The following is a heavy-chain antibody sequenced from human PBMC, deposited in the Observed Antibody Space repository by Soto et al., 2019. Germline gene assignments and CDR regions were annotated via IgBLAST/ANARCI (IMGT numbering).Heavy chain of an antibody. CDR1: GFTFSSYA. CDR3: ARVRRWQQPYFDY. CDR2: ISYDGSNK. V-gene: IGHV3-30-3*01. J-gene: IGHJ4*02. D-gene: IGHD6-13*01. Sequence: GRSLRLSCAASGFTFSSYAMPWVRQAPGKGLEWVAVISYDGSNKYYADSVKGRFTISRDNSKNTLYLQMNSLRAEDTAVYYCARVRRWQQPYFDYWGQGTLVTVSS.